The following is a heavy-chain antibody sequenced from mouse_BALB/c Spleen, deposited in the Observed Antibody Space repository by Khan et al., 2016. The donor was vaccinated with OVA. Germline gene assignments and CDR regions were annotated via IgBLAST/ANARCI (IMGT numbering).Heavy chain of an antibody. CDR2: IAPANGNT. CDR1: GFNIKDTY. D-gene: IGHD2-3*01. V-gene: IGHV14-3*02. J-gene: IGHJ1*01. CDR3: ARPSYDPRDFEV. Sequence: MQLEESGAELVKPGASVKLSCTASGFNIKDTYLHWVKQRPEQGLEWIGRIAPANGNTQYDPKFQGKATITSETSSNTSYLQLNSLTSEDTAVYYCARPSYDPRDFEVWGAGTTVTVSS.